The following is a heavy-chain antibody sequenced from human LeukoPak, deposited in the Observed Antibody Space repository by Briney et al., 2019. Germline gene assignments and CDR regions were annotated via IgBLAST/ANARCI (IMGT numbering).Heavy chain of an antibody. CDR1: GFTVSSNY. Sequence: GRSLRLSCAASGFTVSSNYMSWVRQAPGRGLEWVSVIYNGGSTYYADSVKGRFTISRDNSKNTLYLQMNSLRAEDTAVYYCARWDQLLYYFDYWGQGTLVTVSS. J-gene: IGHJ4*02. D-gene: IGHD2-2*01. V-gene: IGHV3-66*01. CDR2: IYNGGST. CDR3: ARWDQLLYYFDY.